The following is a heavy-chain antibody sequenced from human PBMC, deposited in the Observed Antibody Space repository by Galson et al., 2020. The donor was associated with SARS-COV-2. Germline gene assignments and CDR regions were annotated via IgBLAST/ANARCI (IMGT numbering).Heavy chain of an antibody. CDR3: ARENYGSGSYYNGPLDY. D-gene: IGHD3-10*01. CDR2: IYYSGST. J-gene: IGHJ4*02. V-gene: IGHV4-59*01. Sequence: TLSLTCTVSGGSISSYYWSWIRQPPGKGLEWIGYIYYSGSTNYNPSLKSRVTISVDTSKNQFSLKLSSVTAADTAVYYCARENYGSGSYYNGPLDYWGQGTLVTVSS. CDR1: GGSISSYY.